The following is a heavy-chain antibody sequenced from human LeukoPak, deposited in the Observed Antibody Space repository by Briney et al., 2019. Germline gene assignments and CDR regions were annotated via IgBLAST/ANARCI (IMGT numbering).Heavy chain of an antibody. V-gene: IGHV4-59*12. CDR3: ARDLVVVGATSFDY. D-gene: IGHD1-26*01. CDR2: IYYSGST. CDR1: GGSISSYY. Sequence: PSETLSLTCTVSGGSISSYYWSWIRQPPGKGLEWIGYIYYSGSTNYNPSLKSRVTMSVDTSKNQFSLKLSSVTAADTAVYYCARDLVVVGATSFDYWGRGTLVTVSS. J-gene: IGHJ4*02.